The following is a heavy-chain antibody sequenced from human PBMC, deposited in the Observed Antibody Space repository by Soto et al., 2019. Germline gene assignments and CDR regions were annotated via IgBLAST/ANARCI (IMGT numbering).Heavy chain of an antibody. CDR1: GFTFSSYG. V-gene: IGHV3-30*18. Sequence: QVQLVESGGGVVQPGRSLRLSCAASGFTFSSYGMHWVRQAPGKGLEWVAVISYDGSNKYYADSVKGRFTISRDNSKNTLYLQMNSLRAEDTAVYYCAKSNYYGSGSYAYYYYYMDVWGKGPRSPSP. CDR2: ISYDGSNK. J-gene: IGHJ6*03. CDR3: AKSNYYGSGSYAYYYYYMDV. D-gene: IGHD3-10*01.